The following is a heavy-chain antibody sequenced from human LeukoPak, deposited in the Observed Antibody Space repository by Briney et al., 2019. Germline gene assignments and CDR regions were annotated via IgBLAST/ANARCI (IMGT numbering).Heavy chain of an antibody. CDR2: ISYDGSNK. D-gene: IGHD4-23*01. Sequence: GRSLRLSCAASGFTFSSYAMHWVRQAPGKGLEWVAVISYDGSNKYYADSVKGRFTISRDNSKNTLYLQMNNLGAEDTAVYYCARVRVGGNRAFDIWGQGTMVTVSS. CDR3: ARVRVGGNRAFDI. CDR1: GFTFSSYA. V-gene: IGHV3-30*04. J-gene: IGHJ3*02.